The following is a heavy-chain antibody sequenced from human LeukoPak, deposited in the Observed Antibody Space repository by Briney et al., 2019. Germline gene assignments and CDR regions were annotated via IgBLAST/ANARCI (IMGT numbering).Heavy chain of an antibody. CDR1: GGTFSSYA. CDR2: IIPIFGTA. D-gene: IGHD2-2*01. Sequence: SVKVSCKASGGTFSSYAISWVRQARGQGLEWMGGIIPIFGTANYAQKFQGRVTITTDESTSTAYMELSSLRSEDTAVYYCARDYPSTMPAFDIWGQGTMVTVSS. J-gene: IGHJ3*02. V-gene: IGHV1-69*05. CDR3: ARDYPSTMPAFDI.